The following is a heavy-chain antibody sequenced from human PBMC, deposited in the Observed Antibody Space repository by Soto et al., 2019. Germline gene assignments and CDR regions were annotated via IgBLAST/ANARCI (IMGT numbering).Heavy chain of an antibody. CDR3: AKSRYSDSSGDFYDY. Sequence: GGSLRLSCTASAFTFNNYAMSWVRQAPGKGLEWVSGIGGSGRTTYYADSVKGRFTISRDNSNNTLFLQMNSLRAEDTAVYYCAKSRYSDSSGDFYDYWGQGTLVTVSS. CDR2: IGGSGRTT. D-gene: IGHD3-22*01. CDR1: AFTFNNYA. J-gene: IGHJ4*02. V-gene: IGHV3-23*01.